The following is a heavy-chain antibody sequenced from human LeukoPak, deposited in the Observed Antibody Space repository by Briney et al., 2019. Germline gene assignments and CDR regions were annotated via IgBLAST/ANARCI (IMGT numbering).Heavy chain of an antibody. V-gene: IGHV1-2*02. Sequence: ASVKVSCKASGYTFTGYYMHWVRQAPGQGLEWMGWINPNSGGTNYAQKFQGRVTMTRDTSVSTAYMELSSLTSDDTAVYYCARDSAPSYFDIVTGYSSTSRYYSYYYYMDVWGKGTAVTISS. J-gene: IGHJ6*03. CDR3: ARDSAPSYFDIVTGYSSTSRYYSYYYYMDV. D-gene: IGHD3-9*01. CDR1: GYTFTGYY. CDR2: INPNSGGT.